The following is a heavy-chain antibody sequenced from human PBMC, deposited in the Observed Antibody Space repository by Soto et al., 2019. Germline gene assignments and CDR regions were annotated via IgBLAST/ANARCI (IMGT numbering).Heavy chain of an antibody. Sequence: GGSLRLSCAASGFTFSSYGMHWVRQAPGKGLEWVAVISYDGSNKYYADSVKGRFTISRDNSKNTLYLQMNSLRAEDTAVYYCAKEAALGIAAAGNDYWGQGTLVTVSS. CDR3: AKEAALGIAAAGNDY. V-gene: IGHV3-30*18. CDR2: ISYDGSNK. J-gene: IGHJ4*02. CDR1: GFTFSSYG. D-gene: IGHD6-13*01.